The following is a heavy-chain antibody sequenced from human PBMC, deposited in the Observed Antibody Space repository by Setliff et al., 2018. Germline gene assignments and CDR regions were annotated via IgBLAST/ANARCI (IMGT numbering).Heavy chain of an antibody. CDR2: ISAYNGNT. CDR1: GYTFISYG. D-gene: IGHD3-3*01. CDR3: ARESTAKNFWGEYSDY. J-gene: IGHJ4*02. V-gene: IGHV1-18*01. Sequence: ASVKVSCKASGYTFISYGISWVRQAPGQGLEWMGWISAYNGNTNYAQKLQGRVTMTRDTSTNTVYMQLSSLRSEDTAVYYCARESTAKNFWGEYSDYWGQGTLGTVPQ.